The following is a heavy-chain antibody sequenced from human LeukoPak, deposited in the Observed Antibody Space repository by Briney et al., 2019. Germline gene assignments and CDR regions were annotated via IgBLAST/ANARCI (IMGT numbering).Heavy chain of an antibody. CDR2: ISSSSSII. J-gene: IGHJ4*02. Sequence: HPGGSLRLSCAASGFTFSSYSMNWVRQAPGKGLEWVSYISSSSSIIYYADSVKGRFTISRDNSKNTLYLQMNSLRAEDTAVYYCAKDRGLDTAIFDYWGQGTLVTVSS. CDR1: GFTFSSYS. CDR3: AKDRGLDTAIFDY. D-gene: IGHD5-18*01. V-gene: IGHV3-48*01.